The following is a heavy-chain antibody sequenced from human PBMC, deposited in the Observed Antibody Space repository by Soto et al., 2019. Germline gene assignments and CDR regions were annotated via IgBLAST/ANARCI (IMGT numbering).Heavy chain of an antibody. J-gene: IGHJ4*02. Sequence: SGATLVNPTQTLTLTCTFSGFSLSTSGVGVGWIRQPPGGALEWLGIIFWDDDKRYSPSLKSRVTITKDTSKNQLVLTMTNMDPVDTATYYCAHLPWQHLWPRAPVVYWGQGTPVTVSS. D-gene: IGHD5-18*01. V-gene: IGHV2-5*02. CDR2: IFWDDDK. CDR3: AHLPWQHLWPRAPVVY. CDR1: GFSLSTSGVG.